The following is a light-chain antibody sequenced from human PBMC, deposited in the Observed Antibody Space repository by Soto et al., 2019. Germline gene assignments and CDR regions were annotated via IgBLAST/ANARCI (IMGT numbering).Light chain of an antibody. CDR2: GAS. Sequence: DIVMTQSTGPLSFSQGETATLSCKASQSVSSNYVAWFHQKPGQAPRLIIYGASSRATGVPDRFSASGSGTDCTLTISRLEPEDVSVYYCQQYGRSPFTFGPGTKVDIK. CDR1: QSVSSNY. CDR3: QQYGRSPFT. J-gene: IGKJ3*01. V-gene: IGKV3-20*01.